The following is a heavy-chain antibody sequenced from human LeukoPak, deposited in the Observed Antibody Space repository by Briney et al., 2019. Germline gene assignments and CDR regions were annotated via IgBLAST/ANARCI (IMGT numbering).Heavy chain of an antibody. CDR3: ARDPGDRWFFDL. Sequence: GGSLRLSCAASGFTFNNYAMDWVRQAPERGLEWVSLISRSGATTYYADSVKGRFTISRDNSRNTLYLQMTSLRAEDTAVYYCARDPGDRWFFDLWGRGTLVTVSS. J-gene: IGHJ2*01. V-gene: IGHV3-23*01. D-gene: IGHD7-27*01. CDR2: ISRSGATT. CDR1: GFTFNNYA.